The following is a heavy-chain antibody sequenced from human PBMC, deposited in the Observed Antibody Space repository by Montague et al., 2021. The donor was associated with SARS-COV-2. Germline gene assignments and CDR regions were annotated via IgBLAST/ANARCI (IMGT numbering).Heavy chain of an antibody. CDR3: ARGSFGMGAFDI. CDR1: GGSISSYY. Sequence: SETLSLTCTVSGGSISSYYWSWIRQPAGKGLGWIGLIYTSGSTNYNPSLKSRVTMSLDTSKNQFSLKLRSVTAADTAVYYCARGSFGMGAFDIWGQGTMVTVSS. J-gene: IGHJ3*02. V-gene: IGHV4-4*07. CDR2: IYTSGST. D-gene: IGHD1-14*01.